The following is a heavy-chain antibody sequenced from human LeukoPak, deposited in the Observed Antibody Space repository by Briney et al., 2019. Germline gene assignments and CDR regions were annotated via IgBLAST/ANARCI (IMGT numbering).Heavy chain of an antibody. CDR1: GGSISSYY. J-gene: IGHJ4*02. D-gene: IGHD2-15*01. CDR2: IYYSGST. CDR3: ARDYCSGGSCYLDY. V-gene: IGHV4-59*06. Sequence: SETLSLTCTVSGGSISSYYWSWIRQPAGKGLEWIGYIYYSGSTYYNPSLKSRVTISVDTSKNQFSLKLSSVTAADTAVYYCARDYCSGGSCYLDYWGQGTLVTASS.